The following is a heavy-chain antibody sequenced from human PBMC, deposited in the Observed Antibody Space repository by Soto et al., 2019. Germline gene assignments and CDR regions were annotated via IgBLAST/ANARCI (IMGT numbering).Heavy chain of an antibody. D-gene: IGHD1-26*01. CDR1: GGTFSSYS. CDR3: ARDGGRHSGGIDY. V-gene: IGHV1-69*01. J-gene: IGHJ4*02. Sequence: QVQLVQSGAEVKKPGSSVKVSCKASGGTFSSYSINWVRQAPGQGLEWMGEIIPIFGTANYEQKFQGRVTIPAYESTSTAYMELSSLRSEDTAVYYCARDGGRHSGGIDYWGQGNLVTVSS. CDR2: IIPIFGTA.